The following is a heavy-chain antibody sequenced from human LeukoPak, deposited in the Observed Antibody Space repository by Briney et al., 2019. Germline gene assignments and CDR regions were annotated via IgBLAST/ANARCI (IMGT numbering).Heavy chain of an antibody. CDR1: GYTFTSYY. CDR3: ARGPSIVVVPAAYYFDY. V-gene: IGHV1-46*01. CDR2: INPSGGST. J-gene: IGHJ4*02. Sequence: ASVKVSCKASGYTFTSYYMHWVRQAPGQGLEWMGIINPSGGSTSYAQKFQGRVTMTRDTSTSTVYMELSSLRSEDTAVYYCARGPSIVVVPAAYYFDYWGQGTLVTVSS. D-gene: IGHD2-2*01.